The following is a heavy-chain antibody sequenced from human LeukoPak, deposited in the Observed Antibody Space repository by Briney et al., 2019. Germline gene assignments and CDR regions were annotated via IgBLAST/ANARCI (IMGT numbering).Heavy chain of an antibody. J-gene: IGHJ2*01. CDR3: ARGSQYGGTSVKYFDL. CDR1: GGSFSGYY. D-gene: IGHD4-23*01. CDR2: INHSGST. V-gene: IGHV4-34*01. Sequence: PSETLSLTCAVYGGSFSGYYWSWIRQPPGKGLEWIWEINHSGSTNYNPSLKSRVTISVDTSKNQFSLKLSSVTAADTAVYYCARGSQYGGTSVKYFDLWGRGTLVTVSS.